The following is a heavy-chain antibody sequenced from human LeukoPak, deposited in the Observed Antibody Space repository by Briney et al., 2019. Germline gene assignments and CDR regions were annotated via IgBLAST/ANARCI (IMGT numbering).Heavy chain of an antibody. CDR3: ARHEAWYGVWFDP. D-gene: IGHD4-17*01. Sequence: PSETLSLTCTVSGGSISSYYWSWIRQPPGKGLEWIGYIYYSGSTNYNPSLKSRVTISVDTSKNQFSLKLSSVTAADTAVYYCARHEAWYGVWFDPWGQGTLVTVSS. CDR2: IYYSGST. CDR1: GGSISSYY. V-gene: IGHV4-59*08. J-gene: IGHJ5*02.